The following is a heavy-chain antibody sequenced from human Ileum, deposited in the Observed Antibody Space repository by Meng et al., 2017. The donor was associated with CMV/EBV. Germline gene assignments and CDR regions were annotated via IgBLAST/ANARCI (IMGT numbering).Heavy chain of an antibody. CDR1: GYSINSGYY. J-gene: IGHJ4*02. Sequence: SETLSLTCTVSGYSINSGYYWAWIRQSPGKGLEWIASIYQSGSTYYNPSLKSRVTISVYTSKNQFSLNLSSVTAADTAVYFCARYSINRSDKYYFDYWGQGTRVTVSS. CDR2: IYQSGST. CDR3: ARYSINRSDKYYFDY. D-gene: IGHD1-26*01. V-gene: IGHV4-38-2*02.